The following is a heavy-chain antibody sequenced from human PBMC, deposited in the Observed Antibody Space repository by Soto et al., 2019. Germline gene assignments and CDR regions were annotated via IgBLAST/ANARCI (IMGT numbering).Heavy chain of an antibody. CDR2: IYTSGST. V-gene: IGHV4-4*07. Sequence: QVQLQELGPGLVKPSETLSLTCNVSGDSMTKYYWSWIRQPAGKGLEWIGRIYTSGSTNYNPSLKSRVTMSIDTSNNHFSLNLKSVTAADTAVYYCARTVGAAYYFDFWGQGALVTVSS. CDR3: ARTVGAAYYFDF. D-gene: IGHD1-26*01. CDR1: GDSMTKYY. J-gene: IGHJ4*02.